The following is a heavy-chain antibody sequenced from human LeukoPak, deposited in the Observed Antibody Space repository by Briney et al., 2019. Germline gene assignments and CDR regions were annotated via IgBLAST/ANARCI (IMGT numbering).Heavy chain of an antibody. D-gene: IGHD6-19*01. CDR1: GGSFSGYY. CDR3: ARGLGAVEY. V-gene: IGHV4-34*01. Sequence: SETLSLTCAVYGGSFSGYYWSWIRQPPGKGLEWIGEINHSGSTNYNPSLKSRVTISVDTSKNQFSLKLSSVTAADTAVYYCARGLGAVEYWRQGTLVTVS. CDR2: INHSGST. J-gene: IGHJ4*02.